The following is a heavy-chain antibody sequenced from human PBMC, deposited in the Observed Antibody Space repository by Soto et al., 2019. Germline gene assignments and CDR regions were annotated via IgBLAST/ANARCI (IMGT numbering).Heavy chain of an antibody. CDR3: ARDYNQLLHKWNYGNDAFDI. CDR2: ISSSGSTI. D-gene: IGHD1-7*01. J-gene: IGHJ3*02. CDR1: GFTFSDYY. V-gene: IGHV3-11*01. Sequence: GGSLRLSCAASGFTFSDYYMSWIRQAPGKGLEWVSYISSSGSTIYYADSVKGRFTISRDNAKNSLYLQMNSLRAEDTAVYYCARDYNQLLHKWNYGNDAFDIWGQGTMVTV.